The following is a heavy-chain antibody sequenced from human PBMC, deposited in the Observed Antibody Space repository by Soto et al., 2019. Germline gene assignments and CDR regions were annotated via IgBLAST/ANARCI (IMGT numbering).Heavy chain of an antibody. CDR3: VRDRSYPFYFDS. J-gene: IGHJ4*02. CDR1: GYTFTDYF. Sequence: ASVKVSCKASGYTFTDYFIHWVRQAPGQGLEWMGCINPYSGGTNSAQNFQGRVTMTRDTSISTAYMELTSLRSDDTAVYYCVRDRSYPFYFDSWGQGTLVTVSS. CDR2: INPYSGGT. V-gene: IGHV1-2*02. D-gene: IGHD3-10*01.